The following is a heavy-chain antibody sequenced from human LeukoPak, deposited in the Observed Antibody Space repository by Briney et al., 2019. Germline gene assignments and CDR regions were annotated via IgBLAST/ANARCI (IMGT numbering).Heavy chain of an antibody. CDR1: GFTFDDYA. V-gene: IGHV3-9*01. Sequence: GGSLRLSCAASGFTFDDYAMHWVRQAPGKGLEWVSGISWNSGSIGYADSVKGRFTISRDNAKNSLYLQMNSPRAEDTALYYCAKSGDYGGNSGLDYWGQGTLVSVSS. J-gene: IGHJ4*02. CDR2: ISWNSGSI. CDR3: AKSGDYGGNSGLDY. D-gene: IGHD4-23*01.